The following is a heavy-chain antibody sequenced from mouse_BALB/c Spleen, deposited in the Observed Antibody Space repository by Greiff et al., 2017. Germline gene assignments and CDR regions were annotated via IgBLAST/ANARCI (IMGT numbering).Heavy chain of an antibody. J-gene: IGHJ4*01. Sequence: EVQGVESGPGLVKPSQSLSLTCTVTGYSITSDYAWNWIRQFPGNKLEWMGYISYSGSTSYNPSLKSRISITRDTSKNQFFLQLNSVTTEDTATYYCARGNYVGYAMDYWGQGTSVTVSS. CDR3: ARGNYVGYAMDY. D-gene: IGHD2-1*01. CDR1: GYSITSDYA. V-gene: IGHV3-2*02. CDR2: ISYSGST.